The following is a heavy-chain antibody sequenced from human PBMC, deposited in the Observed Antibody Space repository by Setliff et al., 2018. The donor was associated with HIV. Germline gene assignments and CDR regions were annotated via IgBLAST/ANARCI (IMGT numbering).Heavy chain of an antibody. D-gene: IGHD6-19*01. V-gene: IGHV4-61*02. CDR2: IYTSGNT. Sequence: PSETLSLTCTVSGGSISSGSYYWNWIRQPAGKGLEWIGRIYTSGNTNSNPSLKRRVTISVDMSTSQFSLRLSSVTAADTAVYYCAKDPSPGQWPLFYFDYWGQGTLVTVSS. CDR3: AKDPSPGQWPLFYFDY. CDR1: GGSISSGSYY. J-gene: IGHJ4*02.